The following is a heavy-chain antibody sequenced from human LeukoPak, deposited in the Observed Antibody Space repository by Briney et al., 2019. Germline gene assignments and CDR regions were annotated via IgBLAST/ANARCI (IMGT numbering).Heavy chain of an antibody. CDR1: GGSISSGGYY. CDR2: IYYSGST. Sequence: TSQTLSLICTVSGGSISSGGYYWSWIRQHPGKGLEWIGYIYYSGSTYYSPSLKSRVTISVDTSKNQFSLKLSSVTAADTAVYYCARRDYDILTGYYNSVYWFDPWGQGTLVTVSS. D-gene: IGHD3-9*01. V-gene: IGHV4-31*03. J-gene: IGHJ5*02. CDR3: ARRDYDILTGYYNSVYWFDP.